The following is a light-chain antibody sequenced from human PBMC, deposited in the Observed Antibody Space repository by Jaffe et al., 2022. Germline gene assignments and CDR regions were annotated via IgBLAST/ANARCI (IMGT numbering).Light chain of an antibody. CDR1: ALPKQY. J-gene: IGLJ3*02. Sequence: SYELTQPPSVSVSPGQTAKITCSGDALPKQYAYWYQQKPGQAPVMVMFKDTERPSGIPERFSGSSSGTTVTLTISGVQAEDEADYYCQSADSGGFWVFGGGTKLTVL. CDR2: KDT. V-gene: IGLV3-25*03. CDR3: QSADSGGFWV.